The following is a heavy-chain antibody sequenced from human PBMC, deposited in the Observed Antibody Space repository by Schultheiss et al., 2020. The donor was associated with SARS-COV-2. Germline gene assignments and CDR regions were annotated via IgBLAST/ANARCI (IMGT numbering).Heavy chain of an antibody. D-gene: IGHD6-19*01. CDR3: ASSGSTVAGTQLDY. Sequence: GGSLRLSCATSGFPLQNYAVHWVRQAPGKGLEWVSLIIGIAGRTRCADSVKGRFTISRDNSKNTLYLQMNSLRAEDTAVYYCASSGSTVAGTQLDYWGQGTLVTVSS. V-gene: IGHV3-23*01. J-gene: IGHJ4*02. CDR2: IIGIAGRT. CDR1: GFPLQNYA.